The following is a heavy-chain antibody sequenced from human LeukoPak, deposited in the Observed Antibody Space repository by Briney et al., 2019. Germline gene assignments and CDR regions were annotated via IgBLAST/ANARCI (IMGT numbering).Heavy chain of an antibody. Sequence: GGSLRLSCAASGFTFSSYAMSWVRQAPGKGLEWVSGISWNSGSIGYADSVKGRFTISRDNAKNSLYLQMNSLRAEDTALYYCAKKATVTTGVAFDIWGQGTMVTVSS. CDR3: AKKATVTTGVAFDI. CDR1: GFTFSSYA. D-gene: IGHD4-17*01. J-gene: IGHJ3*02. V-gene: IGHV3-9*01. CDR2: ISWNSGSI.